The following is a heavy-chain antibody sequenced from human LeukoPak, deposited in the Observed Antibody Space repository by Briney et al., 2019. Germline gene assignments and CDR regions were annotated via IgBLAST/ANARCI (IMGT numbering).Heavy chain of an antibody. D-gene: IGHD6-13*01. CDR3: ARGGGSAAARRFDP. CDR1: GYTFTSYD. V-gene: IGHV1-8*03. CDR2: MNPNSGNT. Sequence: GASVKVSCKASGYTFTSYDINWVRQATGQGLEWMGWMNPNSGNTGYAQKFQGRVTITRNTSISTAYMELSSLRSEDTAVYYCARGGGSAAARRFDPWGQGTLVTVSS. J-gene: IGHJ5*02.